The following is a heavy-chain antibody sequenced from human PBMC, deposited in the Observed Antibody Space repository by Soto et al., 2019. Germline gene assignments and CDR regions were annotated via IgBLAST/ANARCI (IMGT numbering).Heavy chain of an antibody. V-gene: IGHV3-33*01. D-gene: IGHD3-22*01. CDR2: IWYDGSNK. CDR3: ARDLGYYDSSGLLDY. Sequence: GGSLRLSCAASGFTFSSYGMHWVRQAPGKGLEWVAVIWYDGSNKYYADSVKGRFTISRDNSKNTLYLQMNSLRAEDTAVYYCARDLGYYDSSGLLDYWGQGTLVTVSS. J-gene: IGHJ4*02. CDR1: GFTFSSYG.